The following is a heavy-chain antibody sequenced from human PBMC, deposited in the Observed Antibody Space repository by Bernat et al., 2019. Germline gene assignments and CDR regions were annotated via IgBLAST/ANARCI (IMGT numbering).Heavy chain of an antibody. V-gene: IGHV4-34*01. CDR2: INHSGST. CDR1: GGSFSGYY. D-gene: IGHD3-10*01. CDR3: ASITMVQGVTTPWFDP. Sequence: QVQLQQWGAGLLKPSETLSLTCAVYGGSFSGYYWSWIRQPPGKGLEWIGEINHSGSTNYNPSLKSRVPISVETSKNQFSLKRSSVTAADTAVYYCASITMVQGVTTPWFDPWGQGTLVTVSS. J-gene: IGHJ5*02.